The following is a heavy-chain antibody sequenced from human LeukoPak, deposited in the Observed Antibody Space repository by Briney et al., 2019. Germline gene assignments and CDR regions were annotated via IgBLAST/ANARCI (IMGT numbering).Heavy chain of an antibody. D-gene: IGHD4-17*01. Sequence: SETLSLTCTVSGASISTRSNYWGWIRQPPGKGLEWIGSIYYSGSTCFNPSLQSRVTLSVDTSNSQFFLKLNSVTAADTAVYYCVRDYGDYARQYYYGMDVWGQGTTVTVSS. J-gene: IGHJ6*02. CDR2: IYYSGST. CDR1: GASISTRSNY. CDR3: VRDYGDYARQYYYGMDV. V-gene: IGHV4-39*01.